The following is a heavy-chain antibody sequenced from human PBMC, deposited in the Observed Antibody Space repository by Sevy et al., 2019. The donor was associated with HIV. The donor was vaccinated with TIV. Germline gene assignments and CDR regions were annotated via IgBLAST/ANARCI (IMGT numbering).Heavy chain of an antibody. CDR3: TGATVFGATWFDP. CDR1: GYTFNNAW. J-gene: IGHJ5*02. CDR2: IKSKTDGGSA. Sequence: EESLRLSCAASGYTFNNAWMSWVRQAPGKGLEWLGRIKSKTDGGSAEYASPVKGRFTISRDDSKSTLYLQMNRLRTEDTGVYYCTGATVFGATWFDPWGQGALVTVSS. V-gene: IGHV3-15*01. D-gene: IGHD3-3*01.